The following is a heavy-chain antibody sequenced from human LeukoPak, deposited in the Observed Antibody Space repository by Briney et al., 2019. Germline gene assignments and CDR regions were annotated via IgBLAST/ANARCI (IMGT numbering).Heavy chain of an antibody. V-gene: IGHV3-48*03. CDR3: ARAPLFAAAGYYFDY. Sequence: GGSLRLSCAASGFTFSSYEMNWVRQAPGKGLEWVSYISNSGSTIYYADSVKGRFTISRDNAKNSLYLQMNSLRAEDTAVYYCARAPLFAAAGYYFDYWGQGTLVTVSS. D-gene: IGHD6-13*01. J-gene: IGHJ4*02. CDR2: ISNSGSTI. CDR1: GFTFSSYE.